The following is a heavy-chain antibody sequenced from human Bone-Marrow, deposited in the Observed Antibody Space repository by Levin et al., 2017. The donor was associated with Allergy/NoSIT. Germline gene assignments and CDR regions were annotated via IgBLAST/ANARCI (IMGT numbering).Heavy chain of an antibody. CDR2: IHRSGSST. V-gene: IGHV3-23*01. CDR1: GFTLRTHA. CDR3: AKILRPDSYYFMDV. D-gene: IGHD3-22*01. Sequence: GESLKISCVASGFTLRTHAMTWVRQAPGKGLEWISLIHRSGSSTYYADSVKGRFSISRDESKNTLYLHMNSLRADDTAEYYCAKILRPDSYYFMDVWGKGTTVTISS. J-gene: IGHJ6*03.